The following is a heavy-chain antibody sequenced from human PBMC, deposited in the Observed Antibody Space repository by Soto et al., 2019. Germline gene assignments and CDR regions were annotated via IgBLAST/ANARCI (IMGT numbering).Heavy chain of an antibody. J-gene: IGHJ4*02. D-gene: IGHD3-10*01. CDR1: GFTFSSYS. Sequence: GGSLRLSCAASGFTFSSYSMNWVRQAPGKGLEWVSSISSSSSYIYYADSVKGRFTISRDNAKNSLYLQMNSLRAEDTVVYYCARDPPLVYYDFAYWGQGTLVTVSS. CDR3: ARDPPLVYYDFAY. CDR2: ISSSSSYI. V-gene: IGHV3-21*01.